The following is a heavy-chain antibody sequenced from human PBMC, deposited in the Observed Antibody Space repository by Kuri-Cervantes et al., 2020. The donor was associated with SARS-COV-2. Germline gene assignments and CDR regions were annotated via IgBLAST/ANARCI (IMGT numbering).Heavy chain of an antibody. CDR1: GGSISSYY. D-gene: IGHD3-22*01. CDR3: ARVLRYYDSSGYLGSFDP. V-gene: IGHV4-4*07. Sequence: SETLSLTCTVSGGSISSYYWSWIRQPAGKGLEWIGRIYTSGSTNYNPSLKSRVTMSVDTSKNQFSLKLSSVTAADTAVHYCARVLRYYDSSGYLGSFDPWGQGTLVTVSS. CDR2: IYTSGST. J-gene: IGHJ5*02.